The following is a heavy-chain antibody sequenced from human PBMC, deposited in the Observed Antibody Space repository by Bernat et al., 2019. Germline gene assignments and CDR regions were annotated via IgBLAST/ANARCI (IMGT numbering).Heavy chain of an antibody. Sequence: QVQLQESGPGLVKPSETLSLTCTVSGGSISSYYWSWIRQPPGKGLEWIGYIYYSGSTNYNPSPKSRVTISVDTSKNQCALKLSSVTAADTAVYYCASNVGGYSYGSEIDYWGQGTLVIVSS. CDR3: ASNVGGYSYGSEIDY. D-gene: IGHD5-18*01. V-gene: IGHV4-59*08. CDR2: IYYSGST. CDR1: GGSISSYY. J-gene: IGHJ4*02.